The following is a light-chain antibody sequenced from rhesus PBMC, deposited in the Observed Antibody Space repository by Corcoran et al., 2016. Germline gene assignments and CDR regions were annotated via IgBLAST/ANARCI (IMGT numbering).Light chain of an antibody. V-gene: IGKV1-66*01. Sequence: DIQMTQSPSSLSASVGDRVTITCRASQGINNYLSWYQQKPGKAPKPLFYYTSSSETGVPSRFSGSRSGTDYTLTNSSLQPEDIATYYCQQYNNSPLTFGGGTKVEIK. CDR2: YTS. CDR3: QQYNNSPLT. CDR1: QGINNY. J-gene: IGKJ4*01.